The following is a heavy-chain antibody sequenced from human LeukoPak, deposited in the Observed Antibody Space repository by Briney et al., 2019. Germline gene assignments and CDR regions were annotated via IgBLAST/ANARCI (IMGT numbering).Heavy chain of an antibody. CDR1: GGSFSGYY. V-gene: IGHV4-59*01. Sequence: PSETLSLTCAVYGGSFSGYYWSWIRQPPGKGLEWIGYIYYSGSTNYNPSLKSRVTISVDTSKNQFSLKLSSVTAADTAVYYCARVTYYDFWSGYYTFDPWGQGTLVTVSS. D-gene: IGHD3-3*01. J-gene: IGHJ5*02. CDR2: IYYSGST. CDR3: ARVTYYDFWSGYYTFDP.